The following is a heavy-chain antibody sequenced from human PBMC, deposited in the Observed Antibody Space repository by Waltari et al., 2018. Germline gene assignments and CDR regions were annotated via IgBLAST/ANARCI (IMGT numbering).Heavy chain of an antibody. Sequence: QVQLVQSGAEVKKPGSSVKVSCKASGGTFSSYAISWVRQAPGQGLEWMGGRIPNFGKANKAQKSQGRVTITADESTSTAYRELSSLGSEDTAVYYCARGGYYGSGSYYRSRMDVWGQGTTVTVSS. D-gene: IGHD3-10*01. J-gene: IGHJ6*02. V-gene: IGHV1-69*01. CDR2: RIPNFGKA. CDR1: GGTFSSYA. CDR3: ARGGYYGSGSYYRSRMDV.